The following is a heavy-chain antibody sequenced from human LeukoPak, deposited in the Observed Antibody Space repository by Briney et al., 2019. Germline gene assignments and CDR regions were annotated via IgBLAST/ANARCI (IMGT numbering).Heavy chain of an antibody. CDR2: INPNGGGT. J-gene: IGHJ4*02. V-gene: IGHV1-2*02. CDR1: GYTFTGYY. Sequence: ASVKLSCTASGYTFTGYYMHWVRQAPGQGLEWMGWINPNGGGTNYAQKLRGRVTMTRDTSISTAYMELSSLRSDDTAVYYCARDRSITEKYSGSYFPDYWGQGTLVTVSS. CDR3: ARDRSITEKYSGSYFPDY. D-gene: IGHD1-26*01.